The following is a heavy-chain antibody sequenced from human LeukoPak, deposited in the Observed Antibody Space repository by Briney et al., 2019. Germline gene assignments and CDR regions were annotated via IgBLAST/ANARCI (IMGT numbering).Heavy chain of an antibody. V-gene: IGHV3-66*01. D-gene: IGHD2/OR15-2a*01. J-gene: IGHJ4*02. Sequence: GGSLRLSCAASEFSVGSNYMTWVRQAPGKGLEWVSLIYSGGSTYYADSVKGRFTISRDNSKNTLYLQMNSLRAEDMAVYYCAKDVISRYYFDYWGQGTLVTVSS. CDR1: EFSVGSNY. CDR2: IYSGGST. CDR3: AKDVISRYYFDY.